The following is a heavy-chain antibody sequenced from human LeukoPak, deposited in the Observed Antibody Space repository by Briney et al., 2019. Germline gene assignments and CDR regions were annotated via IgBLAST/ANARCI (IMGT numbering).Heavy chain of an antibody. Sequence: PSETLSLTCTVSGGSISSYYWSWIRQPAGKGLEWIGRIYISGSTNYNPSLKSRVTMSVDTSKNQFSLKLSSVTAADTAVYYCARAGVMSTIGRFDYWGQGALVTVSS. D-gene: IGHD5-24*01. J-gene: IGHJ4*02. V-gene: IGHV4-4*07. CDR1: GGSISSYY. CDR3: ARAGVMSTIGRFDY. CDR2: IYISGST.